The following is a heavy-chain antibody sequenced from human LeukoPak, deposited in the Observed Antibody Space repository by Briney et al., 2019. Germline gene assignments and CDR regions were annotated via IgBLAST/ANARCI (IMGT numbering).Heavy chain of an antibody. Sequence: LAGGSLRLSCAASGFTVSSNYMSWVRQAPGKGLEGVGVIYSGGSTYYADSVKGRFTISRDNSKNPLYLQINSLMADDTAVYYCAREVVTLRYYYMDVWGKGTTVTISS. D-gene: IGHD4-23*01. CDR2: IYSGGST. J-gene: IGHJ6*03. V-gene: IGHV3-53*01. CDR1: GFTVSSNY. CDR3: AREVVTLRYYYMDV.